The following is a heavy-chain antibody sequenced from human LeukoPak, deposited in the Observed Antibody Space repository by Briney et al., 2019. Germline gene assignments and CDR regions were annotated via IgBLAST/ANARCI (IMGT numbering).Heavy chain of an antibody. J-gene: IGHJ5*02. CDR2: IYHSGST. V-gene: IGHV4-30-2*01. Sequence: SETLSLTCTVSGGSISSGGYYWSWTRQPPGKGLEWIGYIYHSGSTYYNPSLKSRVTISVDRSKNQFSLKLSSVTAADTAVYYCARVDIVVVPAALWPWGQGTLVTVSS. CDR3: ARVDIVVVPAALWP. CDR1: GGSISSGGYY. D-gene: IGHD2-2*01.